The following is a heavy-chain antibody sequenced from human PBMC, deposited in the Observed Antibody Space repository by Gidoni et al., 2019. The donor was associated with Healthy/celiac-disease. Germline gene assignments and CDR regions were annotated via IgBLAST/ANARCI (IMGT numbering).Heavy chain of an antibody. J-gene: IGHJ4*02. V-gene: IGHV4-59*01. CDR1: GGSIRSYY. Sequence: QVQLQESGPGLVKPSEPLSLTCTVSGGSIRSYYWSWIRQPPGKGLEWIGYIYYSGSTNYNPSLKSRVTISVDTSKNQFSLKLSSVTAADTAVYYCASSPFYYYDSSGYYPFDYWGQGTLVTVSS. CDR3: ASSPFYYYDSSGYYPFDY. D-gene: IGHD3-22*01. CDR2: IYYSGST.